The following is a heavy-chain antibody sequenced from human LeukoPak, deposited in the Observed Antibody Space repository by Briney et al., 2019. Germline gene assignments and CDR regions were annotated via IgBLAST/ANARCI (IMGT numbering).Heavy chain of an antibody. CDR2: IWYDGSNK. V-gene: IGHV3-33*01. J-gene: IGHJ4*02. Sequence: GRSLRLSCAASGFTFSSYGMHWVRQAPDKGLEWVAVIWYDGSNKYYADSVKGRFTISRDNSKNTLYLQMNSLRAEDTAVYYCAREVDTAMAIDYWGQGTLVTVSS. D-gene: IGHD5-18*01. CDR1: GFTFSSYG. CDR3: AREVDTAMAIDY.